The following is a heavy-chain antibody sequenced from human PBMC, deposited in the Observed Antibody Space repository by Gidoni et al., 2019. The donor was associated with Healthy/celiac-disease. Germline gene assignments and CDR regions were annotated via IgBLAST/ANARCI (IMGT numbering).Heavy chain of an antibody. CDR3: AHRRQDFWSGYYYYYMDV. CDR1: GFSLSTSGVG. J-gene: IGHJ6*03. D-gene: IGHD3-3*01. Sequence: QITLKESGPTLVKPTQTLTLTCTFSGFSLSTSGVGVGWIRQPPGKALEWLALIYWDDDKRYSPSLKSRLTITKDTSKNQVVLTMTNMDPVDTATYYCAHRRQDFWSGYYYYYMDVWGKGTTVTVSS. V-gene: IGHV2-5*02. CDR2: IYWDDDK.